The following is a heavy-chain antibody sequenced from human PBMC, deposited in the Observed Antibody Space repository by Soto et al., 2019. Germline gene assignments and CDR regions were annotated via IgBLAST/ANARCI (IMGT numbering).Heavy chain of an antibody. CDR2: LYDSGST. J-gene: IGHJ6*02. CDR1: GDSISTYY. V-gene: IGHV4-59*01. CDR3: ARENYYGSGTYFRLDV. D-gene: IGHD3-10*01. Sequence: QVQLQESGPGLVKPSETLSLTCTVSGDSISTYYWSWIRQPPGKGLEWIGYLYDSGSTHYNPSLKRRFTTSXXTXKXQFSLKLTAVTAADTAVSYCARENYYGSGTYFRLDVWGQGTRVTVSS.